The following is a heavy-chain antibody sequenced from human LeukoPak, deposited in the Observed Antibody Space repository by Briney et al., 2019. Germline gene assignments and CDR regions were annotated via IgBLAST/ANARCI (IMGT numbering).Heavy chain of an antibody. CDR1: GFTFSSYG. D-gene: IGHD3-22*01. V-gene: IGHV3-30*02. J-gene: IGHJ3*02. CDR3: AKVLSNYYDSSGYYFAFDI. CDR2: IRYDGSNK. Sequence: GGSLRLSCAASGFTFSSYGMHWVRQAPGKGLEWVAFIRYDGSNKYYADSVKGRFTISRDNSKNTLYLQMNSLRAEVTAVYYCAKVLSNYYDSSGYYFAFDIWGQGTMVTVSS.